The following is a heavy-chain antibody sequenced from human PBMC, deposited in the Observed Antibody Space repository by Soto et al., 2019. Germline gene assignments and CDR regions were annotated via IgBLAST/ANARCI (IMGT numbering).Heavy chain of an antibody. CDR2: ISQSGRT. CDR1: GGSTSSGGYS. V-gene: IGHV4-30-2*01. CDR3: ARGGLIPDY. J-gene: IGHJ4*02. D-gene: IGHD3-16*01. Sequence: QLQLQESGSGLVKPSQTLSLTCAVSGGSTSSGGYSWSWLRQPPGKVLEWIGYISQSGRTYYNPSLKIRVTISVDTSKNQFSLRLSSVTAADTAVYYCARGGLIPDYCGQGTLVTVSS.